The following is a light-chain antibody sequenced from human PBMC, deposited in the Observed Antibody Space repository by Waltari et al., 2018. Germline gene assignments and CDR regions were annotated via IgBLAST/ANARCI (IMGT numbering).Light chain of an antibody. J-gene: IGLJ2*01. CDR2: DFH. CDR1: SSDVGGYNP. V-gene: IGLV2-23*02. CDR3: CSYAGSDTVI. Sequence: QSALTQPAAVSGSPGQPLAISCTGPSSDVGGYNPVSWYQQHPGKAPKLIIYDFHKRPSGIPHRFSGSKSGNSASLTISGLHTEDEADYYCCSYAGSDTVIFGGGTKLTV.